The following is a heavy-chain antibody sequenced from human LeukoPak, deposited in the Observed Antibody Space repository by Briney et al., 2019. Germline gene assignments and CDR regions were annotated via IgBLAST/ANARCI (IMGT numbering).Heavy chain of an antibody. CDR1: GFTFSSYA. Sequence: PGGSLRLSCAAPGFTFSSYAMSWVRQAPGKGLEWVSAIGGSGGSTYYADSVKGRFTISRDNSKNTLYLQMNSLRAEDTAVYYCVKGAYYGSGSYYNVAYFDYWGQGTLVTVSS. CDR3: VKGAYYGSGSYYNVAYFDY. J-gene: IGHJ4*02. V-gene: IGHV3-23*01. CDR2: IGGSGGST. D-gene: IGHD3-10*01.